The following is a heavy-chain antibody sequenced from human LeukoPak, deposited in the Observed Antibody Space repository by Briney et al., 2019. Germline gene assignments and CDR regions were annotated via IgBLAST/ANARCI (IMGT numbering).Heavy chain of an antibody. J-gene: IGHJ4*02. Sequence: SENLSLTCSVSGGSTNSYYWSWIRQSGGKGLEWIGRIYSSGSTVYNPSLNSRLTMSIDTSKNQFSLTLKSVTATDTAVYYCARVKASSTSWTFDQWGQGALVTVSS. V-gene: IGHV4-4*07. CDR1: GGSTNSYY. CDR2: IYSSGST. CDR3: ARVKASSTSWTFDQ. D-gene: IGHD2-2*01.